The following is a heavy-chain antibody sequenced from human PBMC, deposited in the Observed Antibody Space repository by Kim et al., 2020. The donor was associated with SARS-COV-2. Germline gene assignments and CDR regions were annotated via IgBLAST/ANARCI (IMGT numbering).Heavy chain of an antibody. Sequence: GGSLRLSCSASGFTFSSYAMHWVRQAPGKGLEYVSAISSNGGSTYYADSVKGRFTISRDNSKNTLYLQMSSLRAEDTAVYYCVKEGGDSSGYYFGHFDYWGQGTLVTVSS. CDR2: ISSNGGST. CDR3: VKEGGDSSGYYFGHFDY. V-gene: IGHV3-64D*06. CDR1: GFTFSSYA. D-gene: IGHD3-22*01. J-gene: IGHJ4*02.